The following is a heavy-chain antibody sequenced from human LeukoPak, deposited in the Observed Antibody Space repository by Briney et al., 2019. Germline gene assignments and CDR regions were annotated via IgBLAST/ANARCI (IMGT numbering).Heavy chain of an antibody. Sequence: GGSLRLSCAASGFTVSSNYMSWVRQAPGKGLEWVSVIYSGGSTYYADSVKGRVTISRHNSKNTLYLQMNSLRAEDAAVYYCARRVDCTNGVCYTPGAFDIWGQGTMVTVSS. J-gene: IGHJ3*02. CDR2: IYSGGST. CDR3: ARRVDCTNGVCYTPGAFDI. V-gene: IGHV3-53*04. CDR1: GFTVSSNY. D-gene: IGHD2-8*01.